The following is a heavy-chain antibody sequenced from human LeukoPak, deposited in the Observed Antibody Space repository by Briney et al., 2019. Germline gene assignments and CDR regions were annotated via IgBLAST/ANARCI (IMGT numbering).Heavy chain of an antibody. J-gene: IGHJ4*02. Sequence: PGGSLRLSCAASGFTFSDYYMSWIRQAPGKGLEWVSYISSSSSYTNYADSVKGRFTISRDNAKNSLYLQMNSLRAEDTAVYYCARVAGEYCSSTSCYYFDYWGQGTLVTVSS. D-gene: IGHD2-2*01. CDR1: GFTFSDYY. CDR2: ISSSSSYT. V-gene: IGHV3-11*06. CDR3: ARVAGEYCSSTSCYYFDY.